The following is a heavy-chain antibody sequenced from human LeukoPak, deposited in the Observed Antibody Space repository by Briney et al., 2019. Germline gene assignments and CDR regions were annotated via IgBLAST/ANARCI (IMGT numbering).Heavy chain of an antibody. CDR2: IIPIFGTA. V-gene: IGHV1-69*05. J-gene: IGHJ4*02. CDR1: GGTFSSYA. D-gene: IGHD1/OR15-1a*01. Sequence: GASVKVSCMASGGTFSSYAISWVRQAPGQGLEWMGGIIPIFGTANYAQKLQGRVTMTTDTSTSTAYMELRSLRSDDTAVFYCARVPMYNWNNVVGALDYWGQGTLVTVSS. CDR3: ARVPMYNWNNVVGALDY.